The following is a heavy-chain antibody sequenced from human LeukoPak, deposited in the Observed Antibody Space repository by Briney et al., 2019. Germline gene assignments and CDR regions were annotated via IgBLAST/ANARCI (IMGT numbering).Heavy chain of an antibody. V-gene: IGHV3-30*02. CDR3: AKATQLWLLVY. CDR2: IGNDGTNN. J-gene: IGHJ4*02. Sequence: PGGSLRLSCAASGFTFSSYGMLWVRHAPGKGREWVAFIGNDGTNNQYAASVKGPFTISRDNSKSTLYLQMTSLRAEDTAVYDWAKATQLWLLVYWGQGTLVTVSS. D-gene: IGHD5-18*01. CDR1: GFTFSSYG.